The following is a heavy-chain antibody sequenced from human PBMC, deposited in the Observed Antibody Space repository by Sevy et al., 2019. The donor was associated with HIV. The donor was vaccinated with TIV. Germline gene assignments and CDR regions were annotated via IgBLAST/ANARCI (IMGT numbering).Heavy chain of an antibody. CDR1: GGSISSSSYY. V-gene: IGHV4-39*01. CDR3: ARRQGFLEANYYYGMDV. D-gene: IGHD3-3*01. CDR2: IYYSGST. Sequence: SETLSLTCTVSGGSISSSSYYWGWIRQPPGKGLEWIGSIYYSGSTYYNPSLKSRVTLSVDTSKNQFSLKLSSVTAADTAVYYCARRQGFLEANYYYGMDVWGQGTTVTVSS. J-gene: IGHJ6*02.